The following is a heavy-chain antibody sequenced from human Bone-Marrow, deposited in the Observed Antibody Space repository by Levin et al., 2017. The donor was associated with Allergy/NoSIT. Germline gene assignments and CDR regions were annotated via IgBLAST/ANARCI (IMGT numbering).Heavy chain of an antibody. V-gene: IGHV4-59*01. D-gene: IGHD5-18*01. CDR2: IYYSGST. Sequence: PSETLSLTCTVSGGSISSYYWSWIRQPPGKGLEWIGYIYYSGSTNYNPSLKSRVTISVDTSKNQFSLKLSSVTAADTAVYYCAREREDTAMVDGPNDAFDIWGQGTMVTVSS. CDR1: GGSISSYY. CDR3: AREREDTAMVDGPNDAFDI. J-gene: IGHJ3*02.